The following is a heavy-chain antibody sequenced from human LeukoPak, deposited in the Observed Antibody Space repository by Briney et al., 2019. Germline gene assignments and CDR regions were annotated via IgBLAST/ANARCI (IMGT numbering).Heavy chain of an antibody. Sequence: GGSLRLSCAASGFTFSSYGMSWVRQAPGKGLEWVSAISGSGGSTYYADSVKGRFTISRDNSKNTLYLQMNSLRAEDTAVYYCAKKSRGSGSYYGDYWGQGSLVTVSS. CDR1: GFTFSSYG. CDR3: AKKSRGSGSYYGDY. J-gene: IGHJ4*02. CDR2: ISGSGGST. D-gene: IGHD3-10*01. V-gene: IGHV3-23*01.